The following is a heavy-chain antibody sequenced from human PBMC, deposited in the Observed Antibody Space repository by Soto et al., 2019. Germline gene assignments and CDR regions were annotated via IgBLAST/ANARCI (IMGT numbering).Heavy chain of an antibody. D-gene: IGHD3-9*01. CDR3: ASFTYYDILTGYHGRHGWFDP. CDR2: IYYSGST. J-gene: IGHJ5*02. CDR1: GGSISSYY. V-gene: IGHV4-59*01. Sequence: SETLSGTCTVSGGSISSYYWSWIRQPPGKGLEWIGYIYYSGSTNYNPSLKSRVTISVDTSKNQFSLKLSSVTAADTAVYYCASFTYYDILTGYHGRHGWFDPWGQGTLVTVSS.